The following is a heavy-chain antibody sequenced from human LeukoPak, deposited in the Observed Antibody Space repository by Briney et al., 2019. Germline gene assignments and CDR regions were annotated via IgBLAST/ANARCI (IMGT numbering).Heavy chain of an antibody. J-gene: IGHJ5*02. CDR2: IIPIFGTA. D-gene: IGHD6-13*01. CDR1: GGTFSSYA. CDR3: AREGVAASWFDP. V-gene: IGHV1-69*05. Sequence: ASVKVSCKASGGTFSSYAISWVRQAPGQGLEWMGGIIPIFGTANYAQKFQGRVTMTRDTSTSTVYMELSRLRSDDTAVYYCAREGVAASWFDPWGQGTLVTVSS.